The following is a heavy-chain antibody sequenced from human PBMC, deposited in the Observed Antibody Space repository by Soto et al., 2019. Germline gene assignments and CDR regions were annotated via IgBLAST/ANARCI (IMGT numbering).Heavy chain of an antibody. V-gene: IGHV3-33*01. CDR2: IWYDGTNK. J-gene: IGHJ4*02. CDR3: ARSGEDYDSGFSGY. CDR1: GFTFSTYG. D-gene: IGHD3-22*01. Sequence: QVQLVESGGGVVQPGRSLRLSCAASGFTFSTYGMHWVRQAPGKGLEWVAVIWYDGTNKYYADSVKGRFTISRDNSKNTLYLQMNSLRAEDTAVYYCARSGEDYDSGFSGYWGQGTLVTVSS.